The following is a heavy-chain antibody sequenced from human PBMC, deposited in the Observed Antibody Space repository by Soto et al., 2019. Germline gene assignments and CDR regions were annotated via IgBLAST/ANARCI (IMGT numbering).Heavy chain of an antibody. CDR1: GFTFSSYS. CDR3: ARDPLGYCSSTSCYWSY. J-gene: IGHJ4*02. Sequence: EVQLVESGGSLVKPGGSLRLSCAASGFTFSSYSMNWVRQAPGKGLEWVSSISSSSSYIYYADSVKGRFTISRDNAKNSLYLQMNSLRAEDTAVYYCARDPLGYCSSTSCYWSYWGQGTLVTVSS. V-gene: IGHV3-21*01. D-gene: IGHD2-2*01. CDR2: ISSSSSYI.